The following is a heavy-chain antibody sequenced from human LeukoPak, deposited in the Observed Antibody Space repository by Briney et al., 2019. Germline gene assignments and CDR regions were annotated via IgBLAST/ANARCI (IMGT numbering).Heavy chain of an antibody. D-gene: IGHD3-22*01. CDR1: GFTVSSNY. CDR2: IDSGGRT. V-gene: IGHV3-66*02. Sequence: GGSLRLSCAASGFTVSSNYMNWVRQAPGKGLEWVSVIDSGGRTFYADSVTGRFTISRDNSKNTLYLQMNSLRAEDTAVYNCARGHYYDSSGLDYWGQGTLVTVSS. CDR3: ARGHYYDSSGLDY. J-gene: IGHJ4*02.